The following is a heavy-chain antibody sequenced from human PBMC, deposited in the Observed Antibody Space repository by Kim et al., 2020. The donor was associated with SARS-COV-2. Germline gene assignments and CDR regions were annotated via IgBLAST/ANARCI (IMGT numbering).Heavy chain of an antibody. CDR3: ARGRAEMVPAAWVHYYYGMDV. J-gene: IGHJ6*02. V-gene: IGHV1-69*04. CDR1: GGTFSSYA. D-gene: IGHD2-2*01. CDR2: IIPILGIA. Sequence: SVKVSCKASGGTFSSYAISWVRQAPGQGLEWMGRIIPILGIANYAQKFQGRVTITADKSTSTAYMELSSLRSEDTAVYYCARGRAEMVPAAWVHYYYGMDVWGQGTTVTVSS.